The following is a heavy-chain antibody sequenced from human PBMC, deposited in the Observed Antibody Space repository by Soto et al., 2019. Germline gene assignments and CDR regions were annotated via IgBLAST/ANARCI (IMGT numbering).Heavy chain of an antibody. Sequence: GESLKISCKGSVYSFTSYWISWVRQMPGKGLEWMGRIDPSDSYTNYSPSFQGHVTISADKSISTAYLQWSSLKASDTAMYYCARAYCSGGSCYYYYGMDVWGQGTTVTVSS. CDR1: VYSFTSYW. D-gene: IGHD2-15*01. J-gene: IGHJ6*02. CDR2: IDPSDSYT. CDR3: ARAYCSGGSCYYYYGMDV. V-gene: IGHV5-10-1*01.